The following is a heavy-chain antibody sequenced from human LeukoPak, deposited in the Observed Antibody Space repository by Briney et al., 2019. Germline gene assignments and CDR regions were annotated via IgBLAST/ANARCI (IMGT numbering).Heavy chain of an antibody. CDR1: GYTFTSYD. V-gene: IGHV1-8*01. Sequence: ASVKVSCKASGYTFTSYDINWVRQATGQGLEWMGWMNPNSGNTGYAQKFQGRVTMTRNTSISTAYMELSSLRSEDTAVYYCARVRSYDILTESYYYYYMDVWGKGTTVTISS. J-gene: IGHJ6*03. CDR2: MNPNSGNT. CDR3: ARVRSYDILTESYYYYYMDV. D-gene: IGHD3-9*01.